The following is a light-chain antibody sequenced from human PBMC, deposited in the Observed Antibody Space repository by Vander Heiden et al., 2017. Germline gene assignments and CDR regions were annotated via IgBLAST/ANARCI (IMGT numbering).Light chain of an antibody. J-gene: IGKJ3*01. Sequence: DVVMTQSPDSLAVSLGERATINCKSSQSVLYSSNNKNYLAWYQQKPGQPSKVLIYWASTRESGVPDRFSGSGSGTDFTLTISSLQAEDVAVYYCQQYYSTPPTFGPGTKVDIK. V-gene: IGKV4-1*01. CDR2: WAS. CDR1: QSVLYSSNNKNY. CDR3: QQYYSTPPT.